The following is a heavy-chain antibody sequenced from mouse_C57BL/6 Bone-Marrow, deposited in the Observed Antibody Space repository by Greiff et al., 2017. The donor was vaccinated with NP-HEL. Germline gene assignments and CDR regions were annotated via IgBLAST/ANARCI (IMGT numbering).Heavy chain of an antibody. CDR3: ARREIDYGSSPWFAY. J-gene: IGHJ2*01. Sequence: VQLQQSDAELVKPGASVKISCKVSGYTFTDHTIHWMKQRPEQGLEWIGYIYPRDGSTKYNEKFKGKATLTADKSSSTAYMQLNSLTSEDSAVYFCARREIDYGSSPWFAYWGQGTTLTVSS. CDR2: IYPRDGST. V-gene: IGHV1-78*01. CDR1: GYTFTDHT. D-gene: IGHD1-1*01.